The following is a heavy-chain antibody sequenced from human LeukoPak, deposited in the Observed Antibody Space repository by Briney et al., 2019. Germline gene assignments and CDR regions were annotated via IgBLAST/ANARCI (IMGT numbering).Heavy chain of an antibody. J-gene: IGHJ5*02. CDR1: GGSISSYY. CDR3: ARVAAAGNWFDP. Sequence: SETLSLTCTVSGGSISSYYWSWMRQPPGKGLEWIGEINHSGSTNYNPSLKSRVTISVDTSKNQFSLKLSSVTAADTAVYYCARVAAAGNWFDPWGQGTLVTVSS. V-gene: IGHV4-34*01. CDR2: INHSGST. D-gene: IGHD6-13*01.